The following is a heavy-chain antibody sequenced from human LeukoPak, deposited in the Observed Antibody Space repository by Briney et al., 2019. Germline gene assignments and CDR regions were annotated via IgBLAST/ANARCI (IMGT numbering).Heavy chain of an antibody. CDR3: ARDSSGQLLSYASDI. CDR1: GFTFRSYG. D-gene: IGHD6-13*01. CDR2: IKQDGSEK. Sequence: VHLGGSLRLSCAASGFTFRSYGMHWVRQAPGKGLEWVANIKQDGSEKYYVDSVKGRFTISRDNAKNSLYLQMNSLRAEGTAVYYCARDSSGQLLSYASDIWGQGTMVTVSS. J-gene: IGHJ3*02. V-gene: IGHV3-7*01.